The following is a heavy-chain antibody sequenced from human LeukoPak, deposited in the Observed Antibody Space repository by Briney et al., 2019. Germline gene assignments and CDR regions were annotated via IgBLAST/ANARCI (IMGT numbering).Heavy chain of an antibody. V-gene: IGHV3-23*01. D-gene: IGHD6-13*01. CDR1: GFSFSDYT. J-gene: IGHJ3*02. Sequence: GGSLRLSCAASGFSFSDYTMNWVRRAPGKGLEWVSAISGSGGSTYYADSVKGRFTISRDNSKNTLYLQMNSLRAEDTAVYYCAKVIGYVEQQQDYDAFDIWGQGTMVTVSS. CDR3: AKVIGYVEQQQDYDAFDI. CDR2: ISGSGGST.